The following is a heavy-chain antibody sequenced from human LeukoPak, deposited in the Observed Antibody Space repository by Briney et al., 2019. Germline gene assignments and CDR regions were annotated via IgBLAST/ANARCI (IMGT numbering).Heavy chain of an antibody. J-gene: IGHJ5*02. CDR1: GYTFTGYY. CDR3: ARDSSGWLNWFDP. Sequence: ALVKVSCKASGYTFTGYYMHWVRQAPGQGLEWMGWINPSSGGTNYAQKFQGRVTMTRDTSISTAYMELSRLRSDDAAVYYCARDSSGWLNWFDPWGQGTLVTVSS. D-gene: IGHD6-19*01. V-gene: IGHV1-2*02. CDR2: INPSSGGT.